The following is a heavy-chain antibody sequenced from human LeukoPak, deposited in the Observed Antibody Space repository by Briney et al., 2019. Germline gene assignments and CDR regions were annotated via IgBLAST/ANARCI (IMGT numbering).Heavy chain of an antibody. CDR2: IYDSGST. Sequence: PSETLSLTCTVSGGSIRSSYYYWGWIRQPPGKGLEWIGSIYDSGSTNYNPSLKSRVTISVDTSKNQFSLKLSSVTAADTAVYYCARGNYDSSGYYTYYYYGMDVWGQGTTVTVSS. D-gene: IGHD3-22*01. J-gene: IGHJ6*02. CDR1: GGSIRSSYYY. V-gene: IGHV4-39*07. CDR3: ARGNYDSSGYYTYYYYGMDV.